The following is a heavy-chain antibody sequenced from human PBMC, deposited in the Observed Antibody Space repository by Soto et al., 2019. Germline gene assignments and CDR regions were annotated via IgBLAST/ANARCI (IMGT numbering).Heavy chain of an antibody. CDR3: AREDYYDGSGYYYYFDY. V-gene: IGHV4-38-2*02. J-gene: IGHJ4*01. CDR1: GYSISSGYS. Sequence: KTSKTLSLTCAVSGYSISSGYSWGWIRQPPGKGLEWIGSIFHSVTTYYNPSLKSRVTISVDTSQNHFSLKLSSVTAADTAVYFCAREDYYDGSGYYYYFDYWGHGTLVTVSS. D-gene: IGHD3-22*01. CDR2: IFHSVTT.